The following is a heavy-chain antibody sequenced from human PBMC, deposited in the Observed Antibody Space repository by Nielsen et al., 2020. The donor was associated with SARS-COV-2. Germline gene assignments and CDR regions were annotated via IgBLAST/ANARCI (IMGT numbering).Heavy chain of an antibody. CDR1: GYTFTGYY. D-gene: IGHD6-19*01. CDR2: INPNSGGT. CDR3: AREGSGFYMDV. V-gene: IGHV1-2*06. Sequence: ASVKVSCKASGYTFTGYYMHWVRQAPGQGLEWMGRINPNSGGTNYAQKFQGRVTMTRDTSTSTVYMELSSLRSEDTAVYYCAREGSGFYMDVWGKGTTVTVSS. J-gene: IGHJ6*03.